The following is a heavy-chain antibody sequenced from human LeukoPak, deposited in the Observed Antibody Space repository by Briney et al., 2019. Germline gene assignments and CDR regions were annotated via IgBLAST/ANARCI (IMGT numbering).Heavy chain of an antibody. CDR2: ISAYNGNT. CDR1: GYTFTSYG. Sequence: ASVKVSCKASGYTFTSYGISWVRQAPGQGLEWMGWISAYNGNTNYAQKLQGGVTMTTDTSTSTAYMELRSLRSDDTAVYYCARGDRQYYYDSSGYSGFDPWGQGTLVTVSS. CDR3: ARGDRQYYYDSSGYSGFDP. D-gene: IGHD3-22*01. J-gene: IGHJ5*02. V-gene: IGHV1-18*01.